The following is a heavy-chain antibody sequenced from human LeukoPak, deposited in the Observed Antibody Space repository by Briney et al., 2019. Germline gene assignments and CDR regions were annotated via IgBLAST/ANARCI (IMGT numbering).Heavy chain of an antibody. CDR2: MNPNSGNT. Sequence: ASVKVSCKASGYTFTSYDINWVRQATGQGLEGMGWMNPNSGNTGYAQKFQGRVTMNRNTSISTAYMELSSLRSEDTAVYYCARGPGCYYYYYMDVWGKGTTVTVSS. CDR1: GYTFTSYD. D-gene: IGHD1-14*01. J-gene: IGHJ6*03. CDR3: ARGPGCYYYYYMDV. V-gene: IGHV1-8*01.